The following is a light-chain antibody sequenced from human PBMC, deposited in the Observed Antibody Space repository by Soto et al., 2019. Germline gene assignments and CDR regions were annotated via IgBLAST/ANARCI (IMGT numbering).Light chain of an antibody. CDR3: QQSYTAPFT. J-gene: IGKJ3*01. CDR1: QRIGKY. CDR2: AAS. V-gene: IGKV1-39*01. Sequence: DIQLSQSPSTLSASVGDTVTITCRASQRIGKYLNWYQQKPGKAPKLLIYAASSLQPGAPSSFSGGGSGTDFTLTISSLHLEDVATYYCQQSYTAPFTFGPGTKVAFK.